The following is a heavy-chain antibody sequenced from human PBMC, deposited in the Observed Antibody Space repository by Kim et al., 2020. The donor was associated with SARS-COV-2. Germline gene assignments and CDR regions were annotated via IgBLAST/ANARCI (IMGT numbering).Heavy chain of an antibody. J-gene: IGHJ5*02. D-gene: IGHD3-22*01. Sequence: SRVTISVDTSKNQFSLKLSSVTAADMAVYYCARGPPGDSSGYYDSFQFDPWGQGTLVTVSS. V-gene: IGHV4-59*09. CDR3: ARGPPGDSSGYYDSFQFDP.